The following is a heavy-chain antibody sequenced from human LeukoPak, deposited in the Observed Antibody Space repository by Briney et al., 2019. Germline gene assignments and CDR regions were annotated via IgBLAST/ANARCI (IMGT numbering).Heavy chain of an antibody. J-gene: IGHJ4*02. CDR2: ISGSGGRT. CDR3: ARDATGYSSPNYLDY. V-gene: IGHV3-23*01. D-gene: IGHD6-13*01. Sequence: GGSLRLSCAASGLTFSSYAMSWVRQAPGKGLEWVSAISGSGGRTYYADSVKGRFTISRDNSKNTLYLQMNSLRAEDTAVYYCARDATGYSSPNYLDYWGQGTLVTVSS. CDR1: GLTFSSYA.